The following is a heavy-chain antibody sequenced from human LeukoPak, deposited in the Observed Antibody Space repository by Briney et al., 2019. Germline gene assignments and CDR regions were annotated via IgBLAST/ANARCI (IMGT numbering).Heavy chain of an antibody. V-gene: IGHV3-48*02. CDR2: IDSFSTI. CDR3: TRFVRATWPSDY. J-gene: IGHJ4*02. D-gene: IGHD3-10*01. Sequence: GGSLRLSCAASGFTFSSYSMNWVRQAPGKGLEWVSSIDSFSTIYYADSVKGRFTISRDDSKDSLFLQMSSLRDEDTAVYYCTRFVRATWPSDYWGQGTLVTVSS. CDR1: GFTFSSYS.